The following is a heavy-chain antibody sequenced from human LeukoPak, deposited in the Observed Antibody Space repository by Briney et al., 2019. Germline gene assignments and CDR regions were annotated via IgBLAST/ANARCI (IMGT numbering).Heavy chain of an antibody. D-gene: IGHD2-15*01. CDR1: GFTVSSNY. Sequence: GGSLRLSCAASGFTVSSNYMSWVRQAPGKGLEWVATIKDDGSEDYYLDSVKGRFTISRDNARSSMWLQMSSLRAEDTAVYYCARDQTPFYWGQGSLVTVSS. CDR2: IKDDGSED. CDR3: ARDQTPFY. V-gene: IGHV3-7*01. J-gene: IGHJ4*02.